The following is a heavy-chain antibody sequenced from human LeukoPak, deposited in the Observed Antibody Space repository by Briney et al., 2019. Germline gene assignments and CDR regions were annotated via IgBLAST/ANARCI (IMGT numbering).Heavy chain of an antibody. J-gene: IGHJ6*03. Sequence: SETLSLTCTVSGGSISSYYWSWIRQPPGKGLEWIGYIYYSGSTNYNPSLKSRVTISVDKSKNQFSLKLSSVTAADTAVYYCASLRTGDYYYYYMDAWGKGTTVTVSS. CDR1: GGSISSYY. CDR3: ASLRTGDYYYYYMDA. V-gene: IGHV4-59*12. CDR2: IYYSGST.